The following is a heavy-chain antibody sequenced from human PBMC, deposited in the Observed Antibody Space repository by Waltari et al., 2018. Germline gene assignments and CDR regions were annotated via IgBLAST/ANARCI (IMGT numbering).Heavy chain of an antibody. Sequence: EVQLVESGGGLVQPGGSLRLSCAASGFTFSSYWMHWVRQAQGKGLVSVSQINWDGTITNYSDSVKGRFTISRDNAKNTLFLQMNSLRAEDTGVYYCVLYSSEFLGDYWGQGTLVTVSS. J-gene: IGHJ4*02. CDR3: VLYSSEFLGDY. CDR1: GFTFSSYW. D-gene: IGHD6-25*01. CDR2: INWDGTIT. V-gene: IGHV3-74*01.